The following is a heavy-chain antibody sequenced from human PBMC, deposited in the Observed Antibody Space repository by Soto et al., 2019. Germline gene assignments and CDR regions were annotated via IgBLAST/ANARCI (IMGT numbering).Heavy chain of an antibody. D-gene: IGHD1-26*01. J-gene: IGHJ4*02. Sequence: XVQLXXSXGXXXXPXGSXXXXXAXXGFTFSSXTMNWVRQAPXXXLEWVSSITSNSRFIYYADSVKGRFTISRDNAKNSLYLQMNSLRSDDTAVYYCARDSIEREPLDFDYWGQGTLVTVSS. CDR1: GFTFSSXT. CDR3: ARDSIEREPLDFDY. CDR2: ITSNSRFI. V-gene: IGHV3-21*01.